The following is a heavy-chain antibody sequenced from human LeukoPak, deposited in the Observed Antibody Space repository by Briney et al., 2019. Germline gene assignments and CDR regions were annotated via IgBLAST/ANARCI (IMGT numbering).Heavy chain of an antibody. CDR1: GFTFSSYS. Sequence: PGGSLRLSCAASGFTFSSYSMNWVRQAPGKGLEWVSYISSSSSTIYYADSVKGRFTISRDNAKNSLYLQMNSLRAEDTAVYYCARSREDCCGSFDPWGEGTLVTVSS. V-gene: IGHV3-48*01. CDR2: ISSSSSTI. J-gene: IGHJ5*02. D-gene: IGHD2-15*01. CDR3: ARSREDCCGSFDP.